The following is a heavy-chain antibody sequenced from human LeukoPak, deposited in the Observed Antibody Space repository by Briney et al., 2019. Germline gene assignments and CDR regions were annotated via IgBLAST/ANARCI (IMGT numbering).Heavy chain of an antibody. CDR2: ISGSGGST. D-gene: IGHD3-22*01. V-gene: IGHV3-23*01. Sequence: GGSLRLSCAASGVTFSSYAMSWVRQAPGKGLEWVSAISGSGGSTYYADSVRGRFTISRDNSKNTLYLQMTSLRAEDTAVYYCATGYYYDSSGYYPDAFDMWGQGTMVTVSS. CDR1: GVTFSSYA. J-gene: IGHJ3*02. CDR3: ATGYYYDSSGYYPDAFDM.